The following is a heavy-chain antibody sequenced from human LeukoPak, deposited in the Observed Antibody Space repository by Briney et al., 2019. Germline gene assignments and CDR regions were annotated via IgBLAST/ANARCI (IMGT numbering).Heavy chain of an antibody. CDR2: IYPGDSDT. J-gene: IGHJ3*02. CDR3: ARSLVTTNFDAFDI. CDR1: GYSFTSYW. Sequence: GESLKLSCKGSGYSFTSYWIGWVRQMPGKGLEWMGIIYPGDSDTRYSPSFQGQVTISADKSTSTAYLQWSSLKASDTAMYYCARSLVTTNFDAFDIWGQGTMVTVSS. V-gene: IGHV5-51*01. D-gene: IGHD5-12*01.